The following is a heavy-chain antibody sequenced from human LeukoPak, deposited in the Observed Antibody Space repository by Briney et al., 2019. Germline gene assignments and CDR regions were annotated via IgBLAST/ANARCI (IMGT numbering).Heavy chain of an antibody. Sequence: GGSLRLSCAASGFTLSRYWMSWVRQAPGKGLEWVANMKQDGGEKNYVDSVKGQFTISRDNAENSLHLQMNSLRAEDTAVYYCARDFNYYDSSVNYFDYWGQGTLVTVSS. D-gene: IGHD3-22*01. CDR3: ARDFNYYDSSVNYFDY. V-gene: IGHV3-7*01. CDR1: GFTLSRYW. J-gene: IGHJ4*02. CDR2: MKQDGGEK.